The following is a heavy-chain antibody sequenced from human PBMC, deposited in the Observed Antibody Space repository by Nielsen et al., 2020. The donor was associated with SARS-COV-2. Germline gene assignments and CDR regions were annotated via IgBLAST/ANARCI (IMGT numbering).Heavy chain of an antibody. V-gene: IGHV3-30*18. J-gene: IGHJ6*03. CDR2: ISYDAVNV. D-gene: IGHD1-7*01. Sequence: GGSLRLSCAASGFTFSAYGMHWVRRTQANGLEWVPVISYDAVNVEYADSVKGRFTISRDNSRNRLFLQMNSLTYGDSAVYFCAKGGVPTTRSHYSYYYMDGWGKGTTVAVSS. CDR3: AKGGVPTTRSHYSYYYMDG. CDR1: GFTFSAYG.